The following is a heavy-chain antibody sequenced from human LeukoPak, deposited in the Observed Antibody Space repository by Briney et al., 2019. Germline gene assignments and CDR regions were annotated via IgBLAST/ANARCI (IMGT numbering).Heavy chain of an antibody. D-gene: IGHD3-22*01. Sequence: PGGSLRLSCAASGFTFSSYGMHWVCQAPGKGLGWVAVIWYDGSNKYYADSVKGRFTISRDNSKNTLYLQMNSLRAEDTAVYYCARERGITMIVGWHYYYYGMDVWGQGTTVTVSS. CDR3: ARERGITMIVGWHYYYYGMDV. J-gene: IGHJ6*02. CDR2: IWYDGSNK. V-gene: IGHV3-33*01. CDR1: GFTFSSYG.